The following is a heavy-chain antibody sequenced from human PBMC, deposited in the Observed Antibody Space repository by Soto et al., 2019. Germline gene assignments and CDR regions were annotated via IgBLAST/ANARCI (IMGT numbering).Heavy chain of an antibody. J-gene: IGHJ4*02. CDR1: GGTFSSYT. Sequence: QVQLVQSGAEVKKPGSSVKVSCKASGGTFSSYTISWVRQAPGQGLEWMGRIIPILGIANYAQKFQGRVTITADKSTSTAYMELSSLRSEDTAVYYCARASYYYDSSGYNDYWGQGTLVTVSS. CDR3: ARASYYYDSSGYNDY. V-gene: IGHV1-69*02. CDR2: IIPILGIA. D-gene: IGHD3-22*01.